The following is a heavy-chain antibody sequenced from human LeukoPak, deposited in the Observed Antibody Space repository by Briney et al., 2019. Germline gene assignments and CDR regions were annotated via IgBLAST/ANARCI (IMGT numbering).Heavy chain of an antibody. CDR1: GFTFSSYS. Sequence: GGSLRLSCAASGFTFSSYSMNWVRQAPGKGLEWVSAISGSGGSTYYADSVKGRFTISRDNSKNTLYLQMNSLRAEDTAVYCCAKSGRAPEWFDPWGQGTLVTVS. CDR2: ISGSGGST. J-gene: IGHJ5*02. D-gene: IGHD1-1*01. V-gene: IGHV3-23*01. CDR3: AKSGRAPEWFDP.